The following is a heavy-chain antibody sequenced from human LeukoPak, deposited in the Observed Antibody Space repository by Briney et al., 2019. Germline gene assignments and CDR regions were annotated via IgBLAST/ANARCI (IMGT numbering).Heavy chain of an antibody. CDR1: GYSFTNYW. CDR3: ARHVDYRPEGHVGYSHESDYYYYYMDV. V-gene: IGHV5-51*01. D-gene: IGHD5-18*01. J-gene: IGHJ6*03. CDR2: IYPGDSDT. Sequence: GESLKISCKGSGYSFTNYWIGWVRQMPGKGLEWMGIIYPGDSDTRYSPSFQGQVTISADKSISTAYLQWSSLKASDTAMYYCARHVDYRPEGHVGYSHESDYYYYYMDVWGKGTTVTISS.